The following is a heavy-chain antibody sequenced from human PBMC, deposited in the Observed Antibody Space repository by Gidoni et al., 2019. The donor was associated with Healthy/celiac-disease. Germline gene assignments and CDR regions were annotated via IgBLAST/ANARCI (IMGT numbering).Heavy chain of an antibody. CDR1: GFTFSSSA. V-gene: IGHV3-23*01. CDR3: AKAPTYYYDSSGYGGGYFDL. Sequence: EVPLLESGGGLVQPGGSLRLSCAASGFTFSSSAMRCGRQAPGKGLAWVSAISGSGGITYYADSVKGRFTISRDNSKNTLYLQMNSLRAEDTAVYYCAKAPTYYYDSSGYGGGYFDLWGRGTLVTVSS. J-gene: IGHJ2*01. CDR2: ISGSGGIT. D-gene: IGHD3-22*01.